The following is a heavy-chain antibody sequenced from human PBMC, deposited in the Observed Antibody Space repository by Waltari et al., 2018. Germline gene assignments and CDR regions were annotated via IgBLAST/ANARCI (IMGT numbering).Heavy chain of an antibody. CDR2: IIPIFGTA. D-gene: IGHD6-13*01. CDR3: ARSPTSNRGPTGYSSSWYWVY. V-gene: IGHV1-69*08. J-gene: IGHJ4*02. Sequence: QVQLVQSGAEVKKPGSSVKVSCKASGGTFSSYAISWVRQAPGQGLEWMGRIIPIFGTANYAQKFQGRVTITADKSTSTAYMELSSLRSEDTAVYYCARSPTSNRGPTGYSSSWYWVYWGQGTLVTVSS. CDR1: GGTFSSYA.